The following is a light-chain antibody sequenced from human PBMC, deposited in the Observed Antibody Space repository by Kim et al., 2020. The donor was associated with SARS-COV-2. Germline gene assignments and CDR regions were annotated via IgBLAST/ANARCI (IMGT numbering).Light chain of an antibody. J-gene: IGLJ1*01. CDR3: SSYAGSNNLGV. Sequence: QPVTISCTETSSDVVGYNYFSWYQQHPGKAPERVIYGVSKRPSGVPDGFSGSKSGNTASLTVSGLQAEDEADYYCSSYAGSNNLGVFGTGTKVTVL. V-gene: IGLV2-8*01. CDR1: SSDVVGYNY. CDR2: GVS.